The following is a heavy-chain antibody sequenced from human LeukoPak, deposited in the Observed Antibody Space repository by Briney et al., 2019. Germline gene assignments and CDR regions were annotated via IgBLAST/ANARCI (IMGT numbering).Heavy chain of an antibody. CDR1: GFTFDDYG. J-gene: IGHJ4*02. CDR2: INWNGGST. V-gene: IGHV3-20*04. CDR3: ARASTYCGGDCFFLDY. Sequence: GGSLRLSCAASGFTFDDYGMSWVRQAPGKGLEWVSGINWNGGSTGYADSVKGRFTISRDNAKNSLYLHMNSLRAEDTAVYYCARASTYCGGDCFFLDYWGQGTLVTVSS. D-gene: IGHD2-21*01.